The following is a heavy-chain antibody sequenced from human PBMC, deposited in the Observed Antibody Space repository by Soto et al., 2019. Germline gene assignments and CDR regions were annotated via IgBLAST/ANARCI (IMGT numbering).Heavy chain of an antibody. Sequence: SATLSLTCTVSGVPISTYYWSWIRQPPGKGLEWIGYIYYSGSTNYNPSLKSRVTISINTSKYQFSLQLSSVTAADTAVYYCASSDYYGSASHWGQGTLVTVS. CDR1: GVPISTYY. J-gene: IGHJ4*02. CDR3: ASSDYYGSASH. CDR2: IYYSGST. D-gene: IGHD3-10*01. V-gene: IGHV4-59*01.